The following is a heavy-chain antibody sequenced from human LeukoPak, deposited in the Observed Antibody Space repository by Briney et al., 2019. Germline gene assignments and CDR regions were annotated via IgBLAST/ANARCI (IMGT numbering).Heavy chain of an antibody. CDR3: ARVVRDLYFDY. J-gene: IGHJ4*02. D-gene: IGHD2-21*01. CDR2: IYHSGST. CDR1: GGSISSGGYS. V-gene: IGHV4-30-2*01. Sequence: PSETLSLTCTVSGGSISSGGYSWSWIRQPPGKGLEWIGYIYHSGSTYYNPSLKSRVTISVDRSKNQFSLKLSSVTAADTAVYYCARVVRDLYFDYWGQGTLVTVSS.